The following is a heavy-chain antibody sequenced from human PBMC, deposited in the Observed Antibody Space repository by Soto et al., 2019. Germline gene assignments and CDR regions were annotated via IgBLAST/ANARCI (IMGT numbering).Heavy chain of an antibody. V-gene: IGHV3-30*14. CDR2: ISYDGSNK. D-gene: IGHD2-2*01. CDR1: GFTFSSYA. J-gene: IGHJ4*02. Sequence: QVQLVESGGGVVQPGRSLRLSCAASGFTFSSYAMHWVRQAPGKGLEWVAVISYDGSNKYYADSVKGRFTISRDNSKNPLYLQMHSLRAEDTAVYYCARGIVVVPAAMGPGDYWGQGTLFTVSS. CDR3: ARGIVVVPAAMGPGDY.